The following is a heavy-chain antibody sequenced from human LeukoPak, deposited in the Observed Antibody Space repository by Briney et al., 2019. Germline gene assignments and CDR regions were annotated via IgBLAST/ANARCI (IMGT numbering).Heavy chain of an antibody. CDR2: IYYSGST. CDR3: AGGASEYSSSGDFAC. CDR1: GGSISSSSYY. J-gene: IGHJ4*02. Sequence: SETLSLTCTVSGGSISSSSYYWGWIRQPPGKGLEWIGSIYYSGSTYYNPSLKSRVTISVDTSKNQFSLKLSSVTAADTAVYYCAGGASEYSSSGDFACWGQGTLVTVSS. V-gene: IGHV4-39*01. D-gene: IGHD6-6*01.